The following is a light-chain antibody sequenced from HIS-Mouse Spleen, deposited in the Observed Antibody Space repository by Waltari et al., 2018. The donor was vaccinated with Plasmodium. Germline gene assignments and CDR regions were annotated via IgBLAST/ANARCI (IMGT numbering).Light chain of an antibody. CDR3: MIWHSSAWV. V-gene: IGLV5-45*02. Sequence: QAVLTQPSSLPASPGASASLTCPFRSCINVGPYRLYWYQQKPVSPPQYPLRYKSDSDKQQGSGVPSRFSGSKDASANAGILLISGLQSEDEADYYCMIWHSSAWVFGGGTKLTVL. CDR2: YKSDSDK. J-gene: IGLJ3*02. CDR1: SCINVGPYR.